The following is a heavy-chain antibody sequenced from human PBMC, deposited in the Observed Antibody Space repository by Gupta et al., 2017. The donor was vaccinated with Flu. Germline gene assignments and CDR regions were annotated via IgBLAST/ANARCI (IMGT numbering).Heavy chain of an antibody. CDR2: ISGSGGST. CDR1: GFTFRSYA. V-gene: IGHV3-23*01. Sequence: EVQLLAPGGGLVQPGGSLRLSCAASGFTFRSYAMSWVRQAPGKGLEWVSAISGSGGSTYYADSVEGRFTISRDNSKNTLYLQMNSLRAEDTAVYYCAKVRVVVVAPLFDYWGQGTLVTVSS. CDR3: AKVRVVVVAPLFDY. D-gene: IGHD2-15*01. J-gene: IGHJ4*02.